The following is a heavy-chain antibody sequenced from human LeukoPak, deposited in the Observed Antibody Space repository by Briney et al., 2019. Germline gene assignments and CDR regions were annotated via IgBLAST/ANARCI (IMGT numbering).Heavy chain of an antibody. J-gene: IGHJ5*02. CDR2: IYYSGST. Sequence: SETLSLSCTVSGDSISSSAYYWAWIRQPPGKGLEWIGTIYYSGSTYYNPSLKSRVTISADTSKNQFPLKLSSATAADTAIYYCARDSSGWYRWFDPWGQGTLVTVSS. CDR1: GDSISSSAYY. D-gene: IGHD6-19*01. V-gene: IGHV4-39*06. CDR3: ARDSSGWYRWFDP.